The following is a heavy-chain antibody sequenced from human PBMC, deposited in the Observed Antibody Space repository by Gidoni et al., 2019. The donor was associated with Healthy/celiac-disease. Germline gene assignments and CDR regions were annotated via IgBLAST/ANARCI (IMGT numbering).Heavy chain of an antibody. Sequence: QVQLQQWGAGLLKPSETLSLTCAVYGGSFSDYYWSWIRQPPGKGLEWIGEINQSGSTNYNPSLKSRVTISLDTSKNQFSLKLSSVTAADTAVYYCARDEVAVTAPFDWGQGTLVTVSS. CDR2: INQSGST. CDR1: GGSFSDYY. CDR3: ARDEVAVTAPFD. V-gene: IGHV4-34*01. J-gene: IGHJ4*02. D-gene: IGHD2-21*02.